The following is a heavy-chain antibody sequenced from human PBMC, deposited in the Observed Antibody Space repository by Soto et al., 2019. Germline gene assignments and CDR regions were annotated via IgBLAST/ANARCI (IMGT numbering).Heavy chain of an antibody. CDR3: ARTGGVVVVAAHFEF. V-gene: IGHV3-11*01. J-gene: IGHJ4*01. Sequence: GGSLRLSCAASEFTFSDYYMSWIRQAPGKGLEWVSYISTSGGTIYYADSVKGRFTISRDNAKNSLYLQMNSLRAEDTAVYYCARTGGVVVVAAHFEFWGHGTLVTVSS. D-gene: IGHD2-15*01. CDR2: ISTSGGTI. CDR1: EFTFSDYY.